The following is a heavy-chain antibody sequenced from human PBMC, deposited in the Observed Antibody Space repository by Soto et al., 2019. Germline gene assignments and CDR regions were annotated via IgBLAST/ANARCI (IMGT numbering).Heavy chain of an antibody. J-gene: IGHJ6*02. V-gene: IGHV1-69*01. CDR3: ARGRAKAHFVSGMDV. Sequence: QVQMGQSGAEVKKPGSSLKVSCKASGGTFSGYGISWVRQAPGQGLEWMGGIIPIFGTTNYAPNFRDRGTITADEARSTVYKALVSRRTADTAVHYWARGRAKAHFVSGMDVWGQGTAVTVSS. CDR1: GGTFSGYG. D-gene: IGHD6-6*01. CDR2: IIPIFGTT.